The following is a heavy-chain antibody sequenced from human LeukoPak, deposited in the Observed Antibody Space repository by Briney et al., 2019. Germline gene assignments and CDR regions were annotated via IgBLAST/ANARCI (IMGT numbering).Heavy chain of an antibody. V-gene: IGHV4-30-4*01. CDR1: GGSISSDDYY. CDR3: AEVNPWGNNLAP. Sequence: SQTLSLTCTVSGGSISSDDYYWSWIRQPPGKGLEWIGYIYYSGTTYNNPSLKSRVTISVDTSKNQFSLKLSSVTAADTAVYYGAEVNPWGNNLAPWGKGPLVTVS. J-gene: IGHJ5*02. D-gene: IGHD3-16*01. CDR2: IYYSGTT.